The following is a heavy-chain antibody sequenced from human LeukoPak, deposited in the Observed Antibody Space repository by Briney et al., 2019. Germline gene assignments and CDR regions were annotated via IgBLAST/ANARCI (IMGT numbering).Heavy chain of an antibody. CDR2: IFYSGNT. Sequence: PSETLSLTCTVSGGSISCGDYYWSWIRQPPGKGLKWIGYIFYSGNTYYNPSLKSRVTISVDTSKNQFSLKLSSVTAADTAVYYCARRGGTYDYVWGSYRHNYYFDYWGQGTLVTVSS. J-gene: IGHJ4*02. D-gene: IGHD3-16*02. V-gene: IGHV4-30-4*01. CDR1: GGSISCGDYY. CDR3: ARRGGTYDYVWGSYRHNYYFDY.